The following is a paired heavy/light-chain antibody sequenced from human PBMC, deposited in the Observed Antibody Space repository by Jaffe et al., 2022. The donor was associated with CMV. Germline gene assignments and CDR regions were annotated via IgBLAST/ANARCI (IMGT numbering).Light chain of an antibody. J-gene: IGLJ3*02. V-gene: IGLV1-51*02. CDR3: GTWDSSLSWV. CDR1: SSNVGDFS. CDR2: ENS. Sequence: QSVLTQPPSVSAAPGQKVTISCSGSSSNVGDFSISWYQQLPGTAPRLLIYENSKRPSGIPDRFSGSKSGASATLGITGLQTGDEADYYCGTWDSSLSWVFGGGTRLTVL.
Heavy chain of an antibody. V-gene: IGHV2-5*02. Sequence: QITLKESGPTLVKPTQTLTLTCTCSGFSVSTSGVGVGWIRQPPGKAPEWLAIVHWDDDKRYSPSLKSRLTITKDTSKNQVVLTVSRVDPADTATYYCAHNHESVRDHYFDYWGQGVLVTVSS. CDR1: GFSVSTSGVG. CDR2: VHWDDDK. D-gene: IGHD6-6*01. CDR3: AHNHESVRDHYFDY. J-gene: IGHJ4*02.